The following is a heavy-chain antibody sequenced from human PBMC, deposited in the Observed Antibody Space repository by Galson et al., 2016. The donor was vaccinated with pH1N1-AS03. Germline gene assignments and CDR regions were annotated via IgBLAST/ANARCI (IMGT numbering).Heavy chain of an antibody. J-gene: IGHJ4*02. V-gene: IGHV1-69*05. CDR3: ARDLSSAFGNNFVAGVQFGRY. D-gene: IGHD6-19*01. Sequence: SVKVSCKASAGTFNSYAIRWVRQAPGQGLEWMGGIIPIFGTVNFAQRFQGRLTITTDETTSTAYMELTRLTSDDTAIYYCARDLSSAFGNNFVAGVQFGRYWGQGTLVTVSS. CDR1: AGTFNSYA. CDR2: IIPIFGTV.